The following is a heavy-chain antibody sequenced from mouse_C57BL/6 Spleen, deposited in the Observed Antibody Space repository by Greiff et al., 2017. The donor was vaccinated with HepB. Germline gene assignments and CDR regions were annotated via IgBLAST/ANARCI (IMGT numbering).Heavy chain of an antibody. CDR1: GYTFTSYG. V-gene: IGHV1-81*01. D-gene: IGHD1-1*01. J-gene: IGHJ1*03. CDR2: IYPRSGNT. CDR3: ARAGSTWYFDV. Sequence: VQLQQSGAELARPGASVKLSCKASGYTFTSYGISWVKQRTGQGLEWIGEIYPRSGNTYYNEKFKGKATLTADKDSSTAYMELRSLTSEDSAVYFCARAGSTWYFDVWGTGTTVTVSS.